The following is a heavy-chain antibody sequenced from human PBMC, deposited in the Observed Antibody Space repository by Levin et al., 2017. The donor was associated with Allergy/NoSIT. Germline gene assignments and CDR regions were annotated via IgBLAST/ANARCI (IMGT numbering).Heavy chain of an antibody. CDR1: GGSISSGGYS. CDR3: ARASNGDPKRNYYYGMDV. Sequence: PSETLSLTCAVSGGSISSGGYSWSWIRQPPGKGLEWIGYIYHSGSTYYNPSLKSRVTISVDRSKNQFSLKLSSVTAADTAVYYCARASNGDPKRNYYYGMDVWGQGTTVTVSS. D-gene: IGHD4-17*01. J-gene: IGHJ6*02. V-gene: IGHV4-30-2*01. CDR2: IYHSGST.